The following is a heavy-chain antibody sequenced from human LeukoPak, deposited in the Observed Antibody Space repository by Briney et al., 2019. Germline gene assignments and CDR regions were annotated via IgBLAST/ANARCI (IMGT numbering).Heavy chain of an antibody. CDR1: GGSISSSSYY. D-gene: IGHD5-12*01. J-gene: IGHJ4*02. Sequence: KSSETLSLTCTVSGGSISSSSYYWGWIRQPPGKGLEWIGSIYYSGSTYYNPSLKRRVTISVDTSKNQFSLKLSSVTAADTAVYYCARIDLVATIPDTQWLVRGYFDYWGQGTLVTVSS. CDR2: IYYSGST. CDR3: ARIDLVATIPDTQWLVRGYFDY. V-gene: IGHV4-39*01.